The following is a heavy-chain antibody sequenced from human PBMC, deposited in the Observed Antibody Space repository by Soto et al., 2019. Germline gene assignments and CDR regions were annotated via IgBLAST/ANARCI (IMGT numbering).Heavy chain of an antibody. D-gene: IGHD2-15*01. CDR3: AKQGYCSGGSCYKNWFDP. CDR1: GGTFSSYP. Sequence: QVQLVQSGAEVKKPGSSVKVSCKASGGTFSSYPISWVRQAPGQGLEWMGRIIPILGIANYAQKFQGRVTITADKSTSTAYMELSSLRSEDTAVYYCAKQGYCSGGSCYKNWFDPWGQGTLVTVSS. V-gene: IGHV1-69*02. J-gene: IGHJ5*02. CDR2: IIPILGIA.